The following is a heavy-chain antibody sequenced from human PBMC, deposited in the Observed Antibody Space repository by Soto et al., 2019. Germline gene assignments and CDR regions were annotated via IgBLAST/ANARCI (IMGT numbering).Heavy chain of an antibody. J-gene: IGHJ4*02. CDR3: ARHYGALLVGEYVPAFDY. CDR2: IYYSGNT. D-gene: IGHD3-10*01. Sequence: SATASLPCTVSGGSISSSSYYWGWIRQPPGQGLEWLGSIYYSGNTDSIPSLKIRVTISVDTSKNQFSLKLRSVAAADTAVYYCARHYGALLVGEYVPAFDYWGQGTQVTVSS. CDR1: GGSISSSSYY. V-gene: IGHV4-39*01.